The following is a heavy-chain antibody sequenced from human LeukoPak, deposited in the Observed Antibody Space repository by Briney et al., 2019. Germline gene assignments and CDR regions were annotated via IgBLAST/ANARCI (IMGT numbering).Heavy chain of an antibody. CDR3: ARDLLPGKDSPYYYYGMDV. V-gene: IGHV4-31*03. CDR1: GGSISSSSYY. J-gene: IGHJ6*02. D-gene: IGHD2-15*01. Sequence: SETLSLTCTVSGGSISSSSYYWVWIRQHPGKGLEWIGYIYYSGSTYYNPSLKSRVTISVDTSKNQFSLKLSSVTAADTAVYYCARDLLPGKDSPYYYYGMDVWGQGTTVTVSS. CDR2: IYYSGST.